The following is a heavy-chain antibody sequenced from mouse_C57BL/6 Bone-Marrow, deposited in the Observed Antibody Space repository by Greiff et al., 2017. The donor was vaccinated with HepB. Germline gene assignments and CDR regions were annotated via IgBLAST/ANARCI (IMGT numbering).Heavy chain of an antibody. CDR3: ARVADDYDAWFAY. CDR2: ISNGGGST. CDR1: GFTFSDYY. J-gene: IGHJ3*01. D-gene: IGHD2-4*01. Sequence: EVMLVESGGGLVQPGGSLKLSCAASGFTFSDYYMYWVRQTPEKRLEWVAYISNGGGSTYYPDNVKGRFTISRDNAKNNLYLQMSQLKSEDTAMYYCARVADDYDAWFAYWGQGTLVTVSA. V-gene: IGHV5-12*01.